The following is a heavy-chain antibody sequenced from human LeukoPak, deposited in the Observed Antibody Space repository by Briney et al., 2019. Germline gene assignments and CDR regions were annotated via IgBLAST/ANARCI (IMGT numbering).Heavy chain of an antibody. CDR1: GGSFSGYY. CDR3: ARGQGSSWDRVLDY. D-gene: IGHD6-13*01. J-gene: IGHJ4*02. CDR2: INHSGST. Sequence: PSETLSLTCAVYGGSFSGYYWSWIRQPPGKGLEWIGEINHSGSTNYNPSLKSRVTISVDTSKNQFSLKLSSVTAADTAVYYCARGQGSSWDRVLDYWGQGTLVTVSS. V-gene: IGHV4-34*01.